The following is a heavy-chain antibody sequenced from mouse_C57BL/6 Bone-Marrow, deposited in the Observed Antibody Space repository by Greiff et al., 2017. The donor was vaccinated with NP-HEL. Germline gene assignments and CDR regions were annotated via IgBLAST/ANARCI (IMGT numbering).Heavy chain of an antibody. CDR2: ISDGGSYT. Sequence: VQLKESGGGLVKPGGSLKLSCAASGFTFSSYAMSWVRQTPEKRLEWVATISDGGSYTYYPDNVKGRFTISRDNAKNNLYLQMSHLKSEDTAMYYCARYYYGSSYLAWFAYWGQGTLVTVSA. V-gene: IGHV5-4*01. J-gene: IGHJ3*01. CDR1: GFTFSSYA. CDR3: ARYYYGSSYLAWFAY. D-gene: IGHD1-1*01.